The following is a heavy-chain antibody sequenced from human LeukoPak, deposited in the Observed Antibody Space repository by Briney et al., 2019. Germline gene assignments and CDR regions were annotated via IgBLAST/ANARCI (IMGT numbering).Heavy chain of an antibody. J-gene: IGHJ3*02. CDR3: ARVEPAAHPGHAFDI. CDR1: GGTFSSYA. CDR2: IIPIFGTA. V-gene: IGHV1-69*05. Sequence: SVKVSCKASGGTFSSYAISWVRQAPGQGLEWMGGIIPIFGTANYAQKFQGRVTITTDESTSTAYMELSSLRSEDTAVYYCARVEPAAHPGHAFDIWGQGTMVTVSS. D-gene: IGHD2-2*01.